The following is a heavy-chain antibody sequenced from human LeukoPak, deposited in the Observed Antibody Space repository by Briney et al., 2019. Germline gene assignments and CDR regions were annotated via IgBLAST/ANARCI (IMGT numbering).Heavy chain of an antibody. CDR1: GFTFSTNA. CDR3: AKAQYDYGDPVGWFDP. J-gene: IGHJ5*02. D-gene: IGHD4/OR15-4a*01. Sequence: QSGGSLRLSCAASGFTFSTNAMSWVRQAPGKGLEWVSGIRGSGVATFYADSVKGRFTISRDNSKNTLYLQLNSLRAEDTAVYYCAKAQYDYGDPVGWFDPWGQGTLVTVSS. CDR2: IRGSGVAT. V-gene: IGHV3-23*01.